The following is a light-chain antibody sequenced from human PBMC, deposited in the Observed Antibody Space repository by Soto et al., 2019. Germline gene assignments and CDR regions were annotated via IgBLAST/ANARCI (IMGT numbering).Light chain of an antibody. Sequence: IKMTLSLATLSAYVGDRVTITCRASQTISSWLAWYQQKPGKAPKLLIYKASSLESGVPSRFSGSGSGTEFTLTISSLQPDDFATYYCQQYNSYSTFGQGTRPAIK. CDR2: KAS. CDR1: QTISSW. CDR3: QQYNSYST. J-gene: IGKJ5*01. V-gene: IGKV1-5*03.